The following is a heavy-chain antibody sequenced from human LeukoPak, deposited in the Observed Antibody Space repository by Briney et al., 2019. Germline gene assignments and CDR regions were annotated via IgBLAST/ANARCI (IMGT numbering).Heavy chain of an antibody. Sequence: PGGSLRLSFAASGFTFSSYEMSWVRQAPGKWLELVSYISSSGSTIYYADSVKGRFTISRDNAKNSLYLQMNSLRAEDTAVYYCARDISSPSGSYPDYWGQGTLVTVSS. CDR1: GFTFSSYE. CDR3: ARDISSPSGSYPDY. J-gene: IGHJ4*02. CDR2: ISSSGSTI. D-gene: IGHD1-26*01. V-gene: IGHV3-48*03.